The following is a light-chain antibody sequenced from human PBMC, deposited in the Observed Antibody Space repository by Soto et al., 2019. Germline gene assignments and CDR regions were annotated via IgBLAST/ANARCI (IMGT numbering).Light chain of an antibody. CDR3: QSADSSGTYV. CDR1: ALPKQY. CDR2: KDS. V-gene: IGLV3-25*02. J-gene: IGLJ1*01. Sequence: SYELTQPPSVSVSPGQTARITCSGDALPKQYAYWYQQKPGQAPVLVIYKDSERPSGIPERFSGSSSGTTVTLTISGVQAEDEADYYCQSADSSGTYVFGTGTKVTL.